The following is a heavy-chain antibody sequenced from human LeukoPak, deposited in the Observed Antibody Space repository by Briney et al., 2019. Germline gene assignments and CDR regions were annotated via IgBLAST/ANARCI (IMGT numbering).Heavy chain of an antibody. J-gene: IGHJ4*02. CDR1: GYTFTSYA. V-gene: IGHV1-3*01. D-gene: IGHD6-19*01. Sequence: ASVKVSCKASGYTFTSYAMHWVRQAPGQRLEWMGWINAGNGNTKYSQKFQGRVTITRDTSASTAYMELSSLRSEDTAVYYCATEPPGARAVASNWGQGTLVTVSS. CDR3: ATEPPGARAVASN. CDR2: INAGNGNT.